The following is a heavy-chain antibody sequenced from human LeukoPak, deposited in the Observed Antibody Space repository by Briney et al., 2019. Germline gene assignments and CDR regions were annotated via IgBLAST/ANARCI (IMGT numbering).Heavy chain of an antibody. V-gene: IGHV3-48*01. J-gene: IGHJ4*02. CDR2: ISSGGGTV. CDR3: ARKGYELLYFDY. Sequence: GGSLRLSSAASGFTFSTYSMTWVRQAPGKGLEWVSYISSGGGTVYYADSVKGRLTISRDNAKNSLYLQMNSLRAEDTAVYYCARKGYELLYFDYWGQGTLVTVSS. D-gene: IGHD3-16*01. CDR1: GFTFSTYS.